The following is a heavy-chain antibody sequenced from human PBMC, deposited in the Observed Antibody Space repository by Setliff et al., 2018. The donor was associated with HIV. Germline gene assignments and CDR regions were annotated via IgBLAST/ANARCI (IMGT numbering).Heavy chain of an antibody. CDR1: GGSFSGYY. D-gene: IGHD3-16*01. J-gene: IGHJ3*02. Sequence: SETLSLTCAVYGGSFSGYYWSWIRQPPGKGLEWIGEINHSGSTNYNPSLKSRVTISVDTSKNQFSLKLSSVTAAETAVYYCARAYYDYVWGRTKDAFDIWGQGTMVTVSS. CDR2: INHSGST. CDR3: ARAYYDYVWGRTKDAFDI. V-gene: IGHV4-34*01.